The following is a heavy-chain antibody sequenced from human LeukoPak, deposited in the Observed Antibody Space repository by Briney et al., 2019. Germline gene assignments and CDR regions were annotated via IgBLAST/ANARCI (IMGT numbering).Heavy chain of an antibody. J-gene: IGHJ3*02. Sequence: PGGSLRLSCAASGFTFSDYYMSWIRQAPGKGLEWVSYISSSGSTIYYADSVKGRFTISRDNAKNSLYLQMNSLRAEDTAVYYCARIRRIVGATTQGNAFDIWGQGTMVTVSS. CDR3: ARIRRIVGATTQGNAFDI. D-gene: IGHD1-26*01. CDR2: ISSSGSTI. V-gene: IGHV3-11*04. CDR1: GFTFSDYY.